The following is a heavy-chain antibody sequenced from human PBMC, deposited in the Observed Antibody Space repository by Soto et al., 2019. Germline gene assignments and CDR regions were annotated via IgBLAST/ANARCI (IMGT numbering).Heavy chain of an antibody. CDR3: AREWRDYGDSLARFDP. CDR1: GGSVSSGSYY. Sequence: SETLSLTCTVSGGSVSSGSYYWSWIRQPPGKGLEWIGYIYYSGSTNYNPSLKSRVTISVDTSKNQFSLKLSSVTAADTAVYYCAREWRDYGDSLARFDPWGQGTLVTVAS. D-gene: IGHD4-17*01. J-gene: IGHJ5*02. V-gene: IGHV4-61*01. CDR2: IYYSGST.